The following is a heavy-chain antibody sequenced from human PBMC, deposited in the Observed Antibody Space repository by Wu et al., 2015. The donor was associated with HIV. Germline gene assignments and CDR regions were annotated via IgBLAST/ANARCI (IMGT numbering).Heavy chain of an antibody. CDR3: ARAYQYVGATTTGHDAFDI. J-gene: IGHJ3*02. CDR1: GGTFSSYA. Sequence: QVQLVQSGAEVKKPGSSVKVSCKASGGTFSSYAISWVRQAPGQGLEWMGGIIPIFGTANYAQKFQGRVTITTDESTSTAYMELSSLRSEDTAVYYCARAYQYVGATTTGHDAFDIWGQGTMVTVSS. CDR2: IIPIFGTA. V-gene: IGHV1-69*01. D-gene: IGHD1-26*01.